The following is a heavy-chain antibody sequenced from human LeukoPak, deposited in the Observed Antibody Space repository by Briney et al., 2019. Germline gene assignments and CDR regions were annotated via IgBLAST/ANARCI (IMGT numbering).Heavy chain of an antibody. CDR2: INHSGST. J-gene: IGHJ4*02. V-gene: IGHV4-34*01. CDR1: GGSFSGYY. Sequence: PSETLSLTCAVYGGSFSGYYWSWIRQPPGKGLEWIGEINHSGSTNYNPSLKSRVTISVDTSKNQFSLKLSSVTAADTAVYYCARDTSMVRGVTTDYWGQGTLVTVSS. D-gene: IGHD3-10*01. CDR3: ARDTSMVRGVTTDY.